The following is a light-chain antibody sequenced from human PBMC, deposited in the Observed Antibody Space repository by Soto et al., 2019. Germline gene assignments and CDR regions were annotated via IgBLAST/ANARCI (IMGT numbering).Light chain of an antibody. CDR3: QKYNCVPLT. Sequence: DIQMTQSPSSLSASVGDRVIITCRASQGISSYLAWYQQKPGKVPKLLIYTASTFPSGVPSRFSGSGSGTYFTITISRLQPEDVATYYWQKYNCVPLTFGGGTKVEIK. CDR2: TAS. CDR1: QGISSY. J-gene: IGKJ4*01. V-gene: IGKV1-27*01.